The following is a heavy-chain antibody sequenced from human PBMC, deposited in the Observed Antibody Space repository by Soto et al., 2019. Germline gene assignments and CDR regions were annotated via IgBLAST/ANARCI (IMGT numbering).Heavy chain of an antibody. CDR1: GGSFSGYY. V-gene: IGHV4-34*01. D-gene: IGHD3-9*01. CDR2: INHSGST. J-gene: IGHJ4*02. CDR3: ARLGLLVTLDY. Sequence: QVQLQQWGAGLLKPSESLSLTCAVYGGSFSGYYWSWIRQPPGKGLEWIGEINHSGSTNYNPSLKSRVTISVDTSKNQFSLKLSSVTAADTAVYYCARLGLLVTLDYWGQGTLVTVSS.